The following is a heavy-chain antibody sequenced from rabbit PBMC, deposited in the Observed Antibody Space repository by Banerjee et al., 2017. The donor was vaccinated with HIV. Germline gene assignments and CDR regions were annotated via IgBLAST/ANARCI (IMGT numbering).Heavy chain of an antibody. V-gene: IGHV1S45*01. J-gene: IGHJ4*01. CDR2: INTSSGNT. Sequence: QEQLEESGGDLVKPEGSLTITCTASGFSFSNKYVMCWVRQAPGKGLEWIACINTSSGNTVYATWAKGRFTISKTSSTTVTLQMTSLTAADTATYFCARDAGYGAYGYANYPNLWGPGTLVTVS. D-gene: IGHD6-1*01. CDR3: ARDAGYGAYGYANYPNL. CDR1: GFSFSNKYV.